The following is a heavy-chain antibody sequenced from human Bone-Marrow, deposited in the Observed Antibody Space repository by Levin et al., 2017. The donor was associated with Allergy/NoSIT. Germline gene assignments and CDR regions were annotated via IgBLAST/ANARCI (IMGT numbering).Heavy chain of an antibody. CDR3: VRDRGNFGLDV. Sequence: SQTLSLTCNVSGGSITGYYCSWVRQSAGEGLEWVGRIYVGGSGSTNYNPSLKSRVTMSVDTSKKQVSLRLTSVTAADTAIYYCVRDRGNFGLDVWGQGTTVTVSS. J-gene: IGHJ6*02. CDR1: GGSITGYY. CDR2: IYVGGSGST. V-gene: IGHV4-4*07.